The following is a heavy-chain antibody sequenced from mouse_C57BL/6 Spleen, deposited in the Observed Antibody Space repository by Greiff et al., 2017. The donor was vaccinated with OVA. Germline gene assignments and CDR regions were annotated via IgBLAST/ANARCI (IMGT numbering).Heavy chain of an antibody. CDR2: IYTGDGDT. J-gene: IGHJ2*01. CDR3: ARRGDSRDHFDY. CDR1: GFAFSSYW. Sequence: QVQLQQSGAELVKPGASVKLSCNASGFAFSSYWMTWVPQRPGKGLEWIGHIYTGDGDTNYTGKFKGTSTLTADKTSSTDDMQRSSLNSEVSAVYFCARRGDSRDHFDYWGKGTTLTVSA. V-gene: IGHV1-80*01.